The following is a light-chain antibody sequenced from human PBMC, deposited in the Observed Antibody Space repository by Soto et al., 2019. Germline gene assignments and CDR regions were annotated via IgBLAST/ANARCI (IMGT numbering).Light chain of an antibody. V-gene: IGLV1-44*01. CDR3: AAWDDSLNGWV. CDR1: SSNIGSNT. CDR2: SNN. J-gene: IGLJ3*02. Sequence: QSALTQPPSASGTPGQRVTISCSGSSSNIGSNTVNWYQQLPGTAPKLLIYSNNQRPSGVPDRFSGSKSATSGSLAISGLQSEDEADYYCAAWDDSLNGWVFGGGTKLTVL.